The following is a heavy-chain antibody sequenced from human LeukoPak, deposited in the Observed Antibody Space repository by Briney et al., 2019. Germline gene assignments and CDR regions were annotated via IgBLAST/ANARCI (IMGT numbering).Heavy chain of an antibody. CDR3: ASGAYGSGNYGY. J-gene: IGHJ4*02. D-gene: IGHD3-10*01. Sequence: SETLSLTRTVSGGSLSSYYWSWIRHPPGKGLEWIGYTHYSGSTNYNPSLKSRVTISVDTSKNQFSLKLSSVTAADTAVYYCASGAYGSGNYGYWGQGTLVTVSS. CDR2: THYSGST. V-gene: IGHV4-59*01. CDR1: GGSLSSYY.